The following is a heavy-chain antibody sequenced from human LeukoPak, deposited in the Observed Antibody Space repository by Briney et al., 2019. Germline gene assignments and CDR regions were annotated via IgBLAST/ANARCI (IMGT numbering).Heavy chain of an antibody. D-gene: IGHD6-13*01. V-gene: IGHV4-61*02. CDR3: ARAYSSSWYDSPRFDY. J-gene: IGHJ4*02. Sequence: SQTLSLTCTVSGGSISSGGYYWSWIRQPAGKGLEWIGRIYTSGSTNYNPSLKSRVTISVDTSKNQFSLKLSSVTAADTAVYYCARAYSSSWYDSPRFDYWGQGTLVTVSS. CDR1: GGSISSGGYY. CDR2: IYTSGST.